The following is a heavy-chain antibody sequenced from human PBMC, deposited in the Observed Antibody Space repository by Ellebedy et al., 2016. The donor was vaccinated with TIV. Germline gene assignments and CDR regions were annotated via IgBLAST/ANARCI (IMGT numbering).Heavy chain of an antibody. V-gene: IGHV1-69*13. CDR2: IIAIFGTT. CDR1: GATFSGSA. CDR3: ARHIGYSNGPSEY. J-gene: IGHJ4*02. D-gene: IGHD6-19*01. Sequence: SVQVSCKASGATFSGSAISWVRQAPGQGLEWIGGIIAIFGTTKYAQKFQGRLTITADQFTTTSYMELSGLTFEDTAVYFCARHIGYSNGPSEYWGQGSLVTVSS.